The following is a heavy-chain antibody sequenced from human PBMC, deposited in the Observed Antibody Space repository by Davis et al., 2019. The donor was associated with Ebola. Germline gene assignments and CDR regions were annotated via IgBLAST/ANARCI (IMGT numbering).Heavy chain of an antibody. CDR2: ISSSSSYI. Sequence: GGSLRLSCAASGFTFSSYSMNWVRQAPGQGLEWVSSISSSSSYIYYADSVKGRFTISRDNAKNSLYLQMNSLRVDDTAVYYCARDLGYSYGYGFDYWGRGTPVTVSS. CDR3: ARDLGYSYGYGFDY. V-gene: IGHV3-21*01. CDR1: GFTFSSYS. D-gene: IGHD5-18*01. J-gene: IGHJ4*02.